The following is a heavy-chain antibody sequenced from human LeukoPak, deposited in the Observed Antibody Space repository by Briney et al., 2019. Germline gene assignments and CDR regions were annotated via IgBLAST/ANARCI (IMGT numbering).Heavy chain of an antibody. Sequence: ASVKVSCKVSGYTLTELSMHWVRQAPGKGLEWMGGFDPEDGETIYAQKFQGRVTMTEDTSTDTAYMELSSLRSEDTAVYYCATVASIVGATGGAFDIWGQGTMVTVSS. CDR3: ATVASIVGATGGAFDI. V-gene: IGHV1-24*01. CDR2: FDPEDGET. CDR1: GYTLTELS. D-gene: IGHD1-26*01. J-gene: IGHJ3*02.